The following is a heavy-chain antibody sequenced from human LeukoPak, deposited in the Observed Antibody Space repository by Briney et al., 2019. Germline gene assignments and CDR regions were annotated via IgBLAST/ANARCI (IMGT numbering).Heavy chain of an antibody. Sequence: PSETLSLTCSVSGGSISSTGYNWGWIRQPPGKGLEWIGSIDYSGSTYYNPSLRSRGTISVDTSKNQFSLRLSSVTAADTAVYYCTTFTTGYDYRGQGTLVTVSS. CDR1: GGSISSTGYN. CDR3: TTFTTGYDY. V-gene: IGHV4-39*07. D-gene: IGHD6-25*01. J-gene: IGHJ4*02. CDR2: IDYSGST.